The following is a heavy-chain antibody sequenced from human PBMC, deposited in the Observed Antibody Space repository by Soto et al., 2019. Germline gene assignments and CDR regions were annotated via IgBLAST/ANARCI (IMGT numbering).Heavy chain of an antibody. J-gene: IGHJ4*02. Sequence: ASVKVSFKASGYTFTASGISWVRQAPGQGLEWMGWTSIYNGHTEYSPKFLGRVVMTTDTSADTAYLELKSLRPDDAALYYCARWDDYGASDQYHFDQWGQGTLVTVSS. CDR3: ARWDDYGASDQYHFDQ. CDR2: TSIYNGHT. CDR1: GYTFTASG. D-gene: IGHD4-17*01. V-gene: IGHV1-18*01.